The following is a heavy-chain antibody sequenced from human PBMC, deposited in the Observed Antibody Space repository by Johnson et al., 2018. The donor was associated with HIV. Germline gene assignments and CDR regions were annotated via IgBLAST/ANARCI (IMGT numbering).Heavy chain of an antibody. V-gene: IGHV3-30*19. CDR3: ARVRPNPTVTTRGAAFDI. CDR2: ISYDGSNK. J-gene: IGHJ3*02. Sequence: VQLVESGGGVVQPGRSLRLSCAASGCTLRSYGMHRVRQAPGKGLEWVAVISYDGSNKYYADSVKGRFTISRDNSKNTLYLQMNSLRAEDTAVYYCARVRPNPTVTTRGAAFDIWGQGTMVTVSS. D-gene: IGHD4-17*01. CDR1: GCTLRSYG.